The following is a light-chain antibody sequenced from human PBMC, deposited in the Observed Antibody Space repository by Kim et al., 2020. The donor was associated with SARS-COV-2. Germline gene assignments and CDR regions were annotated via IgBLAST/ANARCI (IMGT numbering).Light chain of an antibody. Sequence: SYELTQPPSVSVAPGQTARITCGGDSIVRRSVHWYQQKPGQAPLLVIHYDSDRPSGIPERLSGSSSGNTATLTITRVEAGDEADYYCQVWDSISIHYVFGPGTKVTV. V-gene: IGLV3-21*04. CDR2: YDS. J-gene: IGLJ1*01. CDR3: QVWDSISIHYV. CDR1: SIVRRS.